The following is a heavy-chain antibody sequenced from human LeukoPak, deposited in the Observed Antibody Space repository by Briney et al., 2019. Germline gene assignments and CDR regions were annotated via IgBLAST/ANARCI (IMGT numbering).Heavy chain of an antibody. Sequence: KASETLSLTCTVSGGSISSSSYYWSWIRQPPGKGLEWIGEINHSGSTNYNPSLKSRVTISVDTSKNQFSLKLSSVTAADTAVYYCARPRPFPLVYPAAFDIWGQGTMVTVSS. D-gene: IGHD2-2*01. V-gene: IGHV4-39*07. CDR1: GGSISSSSYY. J-gene: IGHJ3*02. CDR2: INHSGST. CDR3: ARPRPFPLVYPAAFDI.